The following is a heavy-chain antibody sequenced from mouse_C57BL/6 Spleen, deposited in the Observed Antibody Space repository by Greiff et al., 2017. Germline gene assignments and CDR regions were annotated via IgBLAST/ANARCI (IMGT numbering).Heavy chain of an antibody. CDR2: IDPSDSYT. CDR3: ARGYDAWFAY. CDR1: GYTFTSYW. D-gene: IGHD2-2*01. V-gene: IGHV1-69*01. Sequence: QVQLKQPGAELVMPGASVKLSCKASGYTFTSYWMHWVKQRPGQGLEWIGEIDPSDSYTNYNQKFKGKSTLTVDKSSSTAYMQLSSLTSEDSAVYYCARGYDAWFAYWGQGTLVTVSA. J-gene: IGHJ3*01.